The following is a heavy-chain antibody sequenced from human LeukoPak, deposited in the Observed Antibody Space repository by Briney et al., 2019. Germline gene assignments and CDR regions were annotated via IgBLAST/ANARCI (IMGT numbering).Heavy chain of an antibody. CDR1: GYSLTSYW. V-gene: IGHV5-51*01. CDR2: IYPGDSDT. J-gene: IGHJ4*02. Sequence: GESLKISCKGSGYSLTSYWIGWVRQMPGKGLEWMGIIYPGDSDTRYSPSFHAQVPISADKSISTAYLQWSSLKASHTAMYYCASVAAPPFDYWGQGTLVTVSS. CDR3: ASVAAPPFDY. D-gene: IGHD2-15*01.